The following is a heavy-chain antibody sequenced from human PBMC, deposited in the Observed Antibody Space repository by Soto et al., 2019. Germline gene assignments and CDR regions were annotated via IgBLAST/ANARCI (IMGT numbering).Heavy chain of an antibody. Sequence: QVQLVESGGGVVQPGRSLRLSCAASGFTFSSYAMHWVRQAPGKGLEWVAVISYDGSNKYYADSVKGRFTISRDNSKNTLYLQMNRLSAEDTAVYYCAREGGEDSSSWPTLDYWGQGTLVTVSS. D-gene: IGHD6-13*01. CDR2: ISYDGSNK. CDR3: AREGGEDSSSWPTLDY. J-gene: IGHJ4*02. V-gene: IGHV3-30-3*01. CDR1: GFTFSSYA.